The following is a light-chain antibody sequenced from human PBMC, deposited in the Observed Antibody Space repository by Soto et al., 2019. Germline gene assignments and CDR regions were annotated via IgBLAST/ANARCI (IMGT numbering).Light chain of an antibody. J-gene: IGKJ4*01. V-gene: IGKV3-15*01. CDR1: RGISSN. Sequence: EIVMTQSPATRSVSPGERATLSCRASRGISSNIAWCQQKPGQARRLLIYDASTRATGIPARFSGSGSGTESTLTISNLQSEDFAVYYCQQYNDWPPLNFGGGTKVDIK. CDR2: DAS. CDR3: QQYNDWPPLN.